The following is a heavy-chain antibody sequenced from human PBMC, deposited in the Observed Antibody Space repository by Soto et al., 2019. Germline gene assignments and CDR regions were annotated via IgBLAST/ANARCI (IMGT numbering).Heavy chain of an antibody. Sequence: SETLSLTCSVSGGSISSGDYYWSWIRQPPGKGLEWIGYIYYSGSTYYNPSLKSRVAISVDTSKNQFSLKLSSVTAADTAVYYCARRFWSGYWLEYWGQGTLVTVSS. J-gene: IGHJ4*02. D-gene: IGHD3-3*01. V-gene: IGHV4-30-4*01. CDR1: GGSISSGDYY. CDR2: IYYSGST. CDR3: ARRFWSGYWLEY.